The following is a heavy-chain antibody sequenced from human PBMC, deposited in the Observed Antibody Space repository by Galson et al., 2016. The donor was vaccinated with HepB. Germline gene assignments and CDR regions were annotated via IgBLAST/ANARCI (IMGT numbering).Heavy chain of an antibody. CDR3: AKDNLESTVTTLFDY. Sequence: SLRLSCAASGFTFSSYAMSWVRQAPGKGLAWVSAISESGSTIYYADSVKGRFTISRDNSRNTLFLQMNSLRAEDTAIYYCAKDNLESTVTTLFDYWGQGTLVTVSS. J-gene: IGHJ4*02. V-gene: IGHV3-23*01. CDR2: ISESGSTI. D-gene: IGHD4-17*01. CDR1: GFTFSSYA.